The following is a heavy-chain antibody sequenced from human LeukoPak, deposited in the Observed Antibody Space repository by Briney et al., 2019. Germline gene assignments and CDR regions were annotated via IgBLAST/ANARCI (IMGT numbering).Heavy chain of an antibody. CDR1: GGSISSSSYY. V-gene: IGHV4-39*01. CDR3: ARSEGGDGYKY. Sequence: PSETLSLTCTVSGGSISSSSYYWGWIRQPPVKGLEWIGSIYYSGSTYYNPSLKSRVTISVDTSKNQFSLKLSSVTAADTAVYYCARSEGGDGYKYWGQGTLVTVSS. D-gene: IGHD5-24*01. CDR2: IYYSGST. J-gene: IGHJ4*02.